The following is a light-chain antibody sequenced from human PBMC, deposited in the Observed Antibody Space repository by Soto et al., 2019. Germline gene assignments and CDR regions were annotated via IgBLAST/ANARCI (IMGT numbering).Light chain of an antibody. CDR2: EGS. J-gene: IGLJ2*01. Sequence: QSALTQPASVSGSPGQSITISCTRTSSDVGSYNLVSWYQQHPGKAPKLMIYEGSKRPSGVSNRFSGSKSGNTASLTISGLQAEEEADYYCCSYAGSSTLGVFGGGTKLTVL. CDR1: SSDVGSYNL. V-gene: IGLV2-23*03. CDR3: CSYAGSSTLGV.